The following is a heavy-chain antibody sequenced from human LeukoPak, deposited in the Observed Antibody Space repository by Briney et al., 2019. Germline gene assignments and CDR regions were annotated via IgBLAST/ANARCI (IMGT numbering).Heavy chain of an antibody. CDR1: GGSINSSPYY. D-gene: IGHD6-13*01. Sequence: ASETLSLTCTGSGGSINSSPYYWGWIRQPPEKVLEWIGNIYNSGSAYYNPALKSRVTISIDTSKNQLSLKLSSVTAADTAVYYCARVYCSNSYDYWYFDLWGRGTLVTVSS. CDR2: IYNSGSA. CDR3: ARVYCSNSYDYWYFDL. V-gene: IGHV4-39*07. J-gene: IGHJ2*01.